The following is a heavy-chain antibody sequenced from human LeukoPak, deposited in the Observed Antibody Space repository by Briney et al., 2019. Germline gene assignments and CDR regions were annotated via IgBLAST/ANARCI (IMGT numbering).Heavy chain of an antibody. D-gene: IGHD6-13*01. CDR3: ARVGSIAAVGTYDY. J-gene: IGHJ4*02. CDR2: ISDSGSPT. V-gene: IGHV3-11*06. Sequence: GGSLRLSCAASGFTLSDYYMTWIRQAPGKGLEWISYISDSGSPTIYADSVKGRFTISRDNAKNSLYLQMDSLRAEDTAVYYCARVGSIAAVGTYDYWGQGTLVTVSS. CDR1: GFTLSDYY.